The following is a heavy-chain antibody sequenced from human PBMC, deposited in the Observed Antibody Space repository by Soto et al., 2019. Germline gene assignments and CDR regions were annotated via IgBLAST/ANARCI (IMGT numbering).Heavy chain of an antibody. CDR3: ARGYSYGPNWESDALDI. V-gene: IGHV3-30-3*01. D-gene: IGHD5-18*01. J-gene: IGHJ3*02. CDR1: GFSFSIYA. CDR2: ISYHGSTE. Sequence: QVQLVESGGGVVQPGRSLRLSCAASGFSFSIYAMHWVRQAPGKGLEWVAVISYHGSTEYYGDSVKGRFTISRDNSKNTLYLQMYSLRPEDTAIYYCARGYSYGPNWESDALDIWGHGAMVTVSS.